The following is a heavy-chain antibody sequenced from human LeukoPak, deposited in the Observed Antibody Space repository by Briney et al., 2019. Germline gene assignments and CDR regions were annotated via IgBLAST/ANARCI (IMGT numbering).Heavy chain of an antibody. V-gene: IGHV4-4*02. CDR2: IYHSGST. CDR3: ARTNHDFWSGYYKGEFDY. CDR1: GGSISSSNW. Sequence: SGTPSLTCAVSGGSISSSNWWSWVRQPPGKGLEWIGEIYHSGSTNYNPSLKSRVTISVDKSKNQFSLKLSSVTAADTAVYYCARTNHDFWSGYYKGEFDYWGQGTLVTVSS. D-gene: IGHD3-3*01. J-gene: IGHJ4*02.